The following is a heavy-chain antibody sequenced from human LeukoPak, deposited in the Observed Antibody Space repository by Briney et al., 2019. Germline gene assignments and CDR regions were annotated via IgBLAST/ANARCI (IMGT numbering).Heavy chain of an antibody. D-gene: IGHD6-13*01. Sequence: PSETLSLTCTVSGSSISSGPYYWNWIRQPAGKGLEWIGRISTRGSTNYNTSLKSRLTLSIDTSNNQFSLSLNSVTAADTAIYYCARDLLRGESGSWFEGFDIWGQGTKVTVSS. CDR1: GSSISSGPYY. CDR3: ARDLLRGESGSWFEGFDI. J-gene: IGHJ3*02. CDR2: ISTRGST. V-gene: IGHV4-61*02.